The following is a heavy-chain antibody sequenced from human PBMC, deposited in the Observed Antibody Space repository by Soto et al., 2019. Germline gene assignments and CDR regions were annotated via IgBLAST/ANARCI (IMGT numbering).Heavy chain of an antibody. D-gene: IGHD7-27*01. CDR2: ISYDGTNK. V-gene: IGHV3-30-3*01. J-gene: IGHJ4*02. Sequence: GGSLRLSCAASGFSFSISPMHWGRQAPGKGPEWLALISYDGTNKFYADSVKGRFTISRDNSKSTLYLQVDSLRPEDAAVYYCARDPKTSGGQHWAFNYFDSWGQGTLVTVSS. CDR1: GFSFSISP. CDR3: ARDPKTSGGQHWAFNYFDS.